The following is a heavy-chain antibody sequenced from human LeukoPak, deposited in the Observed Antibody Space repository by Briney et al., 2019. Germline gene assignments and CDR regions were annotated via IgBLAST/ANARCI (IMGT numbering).Heavy chain of an antibody. CDR1: GGSISSGGYY. J-gene: IGHJ4*02. V-gene: IGHV4-31*03. CDR2: IYYSGST. D-gene: IGHD3-22*01. CDR3: ARAPKYYYDSSELSQFDY. Sequence: PSETLSLTCTVSGGSISSGGYYWNWIRQHPGKGLEWIGYIYYSGSTYYNPSLKSRLTISVDTSKNRFSLKLSSVTAADTAVYYRARAPKYYYDSSELSQFDYWGQGTLVTVSS.